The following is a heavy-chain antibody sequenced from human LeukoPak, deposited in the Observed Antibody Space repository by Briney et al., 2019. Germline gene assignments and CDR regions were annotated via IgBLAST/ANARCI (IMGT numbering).Heavy chain of an antibody. Sequence: GGSLRLPCAASGFTFNSYAMRWLRQAPGKALEGVSAISGSGGSTYYADSVKGRFTISRDNSKNALYLQMNSLRAEDTAVYYCAKDRQAGYYYYYYMDVWGKGTTVTVSS. J-gene: IGHJ6*03. CDR1: GFTFNSYA. CDR3: AKDRQAGYYYYYYMDV. CDR2: ISGSGGST. V-gene: IGHV3-23*01.